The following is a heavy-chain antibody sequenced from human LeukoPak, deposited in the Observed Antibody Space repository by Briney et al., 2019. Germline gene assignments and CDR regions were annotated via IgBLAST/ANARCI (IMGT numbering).Heavy chain of an antibody. V-gene: IGHV1-46*01. D-gene: IGHD2-2*01. J-gene: IGHJ4*02. CDR1: GYTFTNYY. Sequence: ASVKVSCKASGYTFTNYYIHWVRQAPGQGLEWMGIINPIEIINPSGGSTSYAQKFQGRVTMTRDTSISTAYMELSRLRSDDTAVYYCARDWAVAVVVPAYDYWGQGTLVTVSS. CDR2: INPIEIINPSGGST. CDR3: ARDWAVAVVVPAYDY.